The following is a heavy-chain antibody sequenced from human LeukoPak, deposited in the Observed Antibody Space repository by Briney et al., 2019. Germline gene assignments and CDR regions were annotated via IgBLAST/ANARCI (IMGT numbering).Heavy chain of an antibody. CDR3: ARHYYGSGSYSGWFDP. CDR1: GYSFTSYW. CDR2: IYPGDSDT. J-gene: IGHJ5*02. D-gene: IGHD3-10*01. Sequence: GESLKISCKGSGYSFTSYWIGWVRQMPGKGLDWMGIIYPGDSDTRYSPSFQGQVTISADKSISTAHLQWSSLKASDTAMYYCARHYYGSGSYSGWFDPWGQGTLVTVSS. V-gene: IGHV5-51*01.